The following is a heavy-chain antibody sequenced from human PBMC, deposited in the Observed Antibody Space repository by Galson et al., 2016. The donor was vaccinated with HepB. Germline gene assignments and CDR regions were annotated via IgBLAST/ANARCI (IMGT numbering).Heavy chain of an antibody. CDR3: ARIPTSGWYSDY. D-gene: IGHD6-19*01. CDR2: IDLQDSYT. Sequence: QSGAEVKKPGETLRISCKASGYTFTNYWISWVRQVSGKGLEHMGRIDLQDSYTDYSPSFKSHVTISGDTSINTVYLQWSSLKALDTAKYFCARIPTSGWYSDYWGQGTLVTVSS. V-gene: IGHV5-10-1*01. CDR1: GYTFTNYW. J-gene: IGHJ4*02.